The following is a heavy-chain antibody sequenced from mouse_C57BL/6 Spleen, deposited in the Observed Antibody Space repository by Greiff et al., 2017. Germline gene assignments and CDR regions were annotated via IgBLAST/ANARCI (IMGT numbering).Heavy chain of an antibody. V-gene: IGHV1-9*01. D-gene: IGHD1-1*01. CDR2: ILPGSGST. J-gene: IGHJ4*01. Sequence: VQLQQSGAELMKPGASVKLSCKATGYTFTGYWIEWVKQRPGHGLEWIGEILPGSGSTNYNEKFKGKATFTADTSSNTASMQLSSLTTEDSAIYYCGQLELYGDYYAMDYWGQGTSVTVSS. CDR1: GYTFTGYW. CDR3: GQLELYGDYYAMDY.